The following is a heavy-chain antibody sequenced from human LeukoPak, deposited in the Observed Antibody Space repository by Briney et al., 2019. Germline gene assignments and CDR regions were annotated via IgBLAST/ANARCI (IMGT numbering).Heavy chain of an antibody. V-gene: IGHV3-23*01. J-gene: IGHJ6*02. CDR3: ATHYYDSSGFIPGYYYGMDV. D-gene: IGHD3-22*01. Sequence: PGGSLRLSCAASGFTFSSYAMSWVRQAPGKGLEWVSAISGSGGSTYYADSVKGRFTISRDNSKNTLYLQMNSLRAEDTAVYYCATHYYDSSGFIPGYYYGMDVWGQGTTVTVSS. CDR1: GFTFSSYA. CDR2: ISGSGGST.